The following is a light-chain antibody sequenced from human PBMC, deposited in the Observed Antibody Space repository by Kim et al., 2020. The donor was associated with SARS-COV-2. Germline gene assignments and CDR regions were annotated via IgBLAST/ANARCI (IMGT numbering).Light chain of an antibody. J-gene: IGLJ3*02. CDR2: TNN. CDR3: ASWDDNLNVCV. Sequence: GQRVTHSGSGSSSKIEVNTVNWNQYLPGPAPKLLIYTNNRRPSGVPDRFSGSKSGTAATLAISGLQSDDEAEYYCASWDDNLNVCVFGGGTQLTVL. V-gene: IGLV1-44*01. CDR1: SSKIEVNT.